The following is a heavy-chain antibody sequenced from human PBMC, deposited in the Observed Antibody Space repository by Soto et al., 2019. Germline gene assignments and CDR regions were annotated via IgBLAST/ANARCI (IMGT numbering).Heavy chain of an antibody. J-gene: IGHJ4*02. V-gene: IGHV2-5*02. CDR1: GFSLSTSGVG. Sequence: QITLKESGPTLVKPTQTLTLTCNFSGFSLSTSGVGVGWIRQPPGKALEWLALIYWDDDKRYSPSLKSRLTLTKDTSKNPVVLTMTNMDPVDTATYYCVHIRYGSGLFDYWGQGTLVTVSS. D-gene: IGHD3-10*01. CDR3: VHIRYGSGLFDY. CDR2: IYWDDDK.